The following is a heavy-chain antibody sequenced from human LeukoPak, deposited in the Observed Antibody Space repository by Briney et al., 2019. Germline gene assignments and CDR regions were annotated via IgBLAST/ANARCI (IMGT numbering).Heavy chain of an antibody. CDR1: DDSFSTHC. D-gene: IGHD4-17*01. Sequence: SETLSLTCSVSDDSFSTHCWTWIRHPPGKAREWIGYISSIGITKYNPSLKSPISLTVDTSTKQLSLKMTSVTAAVTAAYYCARDTTTLTKEFDVWGQGTMVTVSS. CDR2: ISSIGIT. J-gene: IGHJ3*01. V-gene: IGHV4-59*11. CDR3: ARDTTTLTKEFDV.